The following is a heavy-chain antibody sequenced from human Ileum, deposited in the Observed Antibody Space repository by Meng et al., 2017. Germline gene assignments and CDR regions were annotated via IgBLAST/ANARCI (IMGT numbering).Heavy chain of an antibody. Sequence: VQCVELGGGLLQPGVSLSLSWAASGLIVSDNYMSWVGQAPGRGLEWVSIIYSAGTTYYADSVKGRFTISRDNSKNTLYLEMNSLRTEDTAVYYCASPAVETPNAFAIWGQGTMVTVSS. V-gene: IGHV3-66*02. CDR3: ASPAVETPNAFAI. CDR1: GLIVSDNY. D-gene: IGHD4-23*01. J-gene: IGHJ3*02. CDR2: IYSAGTT.